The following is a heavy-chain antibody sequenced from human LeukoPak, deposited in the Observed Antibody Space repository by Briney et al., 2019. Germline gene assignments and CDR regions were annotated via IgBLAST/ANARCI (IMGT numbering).Heavy chain of an antibody. CDR2: INAGNGNT. D-gene: IGHD4-11*01. CDR3: ARGDYSNYYFDD. J-gene: IGHJ4*02. V-gene: IGHV1-3*01. Sequence: ASVKVSCKASGYTFTSYAIHWVRQAPGQRLEWMGWINAGNGNTKYSQKFQGRVTITRDTSASTAYMELSSLRSEDTAVYYCARGDYSNYYFDDWGQGTLVTVSS. CDR1: GYTFTSYA.